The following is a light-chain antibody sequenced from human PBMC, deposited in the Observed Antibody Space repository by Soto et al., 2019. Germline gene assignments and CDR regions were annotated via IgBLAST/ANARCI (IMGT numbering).Light chain of an antibody. CDR2: DAS. CDR1: QSGSTD. Sequence: EIVLTHSPATLSLSPCERASLSFTVCQSGSTDLAWYQQKPGQAPRLLIYDASNRATGIPDRFSGSGSGTDFTLTITSLEPEDVAVYYCQRRSNWPPWAFGQGTKVDIK. V-gene: IGKV3-11*01. J-gene: IGKJ1*01. CDR3: QRRSNWPPWA.